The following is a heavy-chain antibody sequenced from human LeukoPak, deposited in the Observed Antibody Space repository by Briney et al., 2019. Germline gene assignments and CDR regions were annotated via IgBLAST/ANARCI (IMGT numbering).Heavy chain of an antibody. Sequence: GGSLRLSCAASRFTFDDYGMSWVRQAPGKGLEWVSGINWYGGSTGYADSVKGRFTISRDNAKNSLYLQMNSLRAEDTALYYCARCRGSGSYYNAPLDYWGQGTLVTVSS. CDR1: RFTFDDYG. V-gene: IGHV3-20*04. CDR2: INWYGGST. D-gene: IGHD3-10*01. CDR3: ARCRGSGSYYNAPLDY. J-gene: IGHJ4*02.